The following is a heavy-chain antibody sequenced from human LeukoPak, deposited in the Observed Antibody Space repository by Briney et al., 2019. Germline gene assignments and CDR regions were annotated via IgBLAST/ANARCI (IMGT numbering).Heavy chain of an antibody. Sequence: GGALRLSCAASGFSVSSNYMSWVRQAPGKGLEWVSVTYSGGSTSYADSVKGRFTISRDNSKNTLYLQMKSLRVEDTAVYYCATKRGYNYGLDYWGQGTLVTVSS. J-gene: IGHJ4*02. V-gene: IGHV3-53*01. CDR3: ATKRGYNYGLDY. CDR1: GFSVSSNY. CDR2: TYSGGST. D-gene: IGHD5-18*01.